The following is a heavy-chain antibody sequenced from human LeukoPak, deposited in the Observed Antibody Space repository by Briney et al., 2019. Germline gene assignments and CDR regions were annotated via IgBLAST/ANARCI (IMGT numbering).Heavy chain of an antibody. Sequence: PGGSLRLSCAASGFTFSSKSMNWVRQAPGKGLEWVSSISSSGSSIYYADSVQGRFTISRDNAKKSLYLHMNSLRAEDTAVYFCASDAPSPYTSSYFYYYGMDVWGQGTTVTVSS. V-gene: IGHV3-21*01. CDR2: ISSSGSSI. CDR1: GFTFSSKS. J-gene: IGHJ6*01. D-gene: IGHD6-6*01. CDR3: ASDAPSPYTSSYFYYYGMDV.